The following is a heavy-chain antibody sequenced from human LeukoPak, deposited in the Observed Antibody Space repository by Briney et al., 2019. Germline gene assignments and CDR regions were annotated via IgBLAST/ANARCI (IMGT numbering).Heavy chain of an antibody. Sequence: ASVRVSCKASGYTFTSFDINWVRQATGQGPEWMGWMNPSSGDTGYAQKFQGRVTFTRDTSTNTAYMELSSLTSEDTAVYYCATPTMRVPSYGNVKLLNWGQGSLVTVSS. D-gene: IGHD5-18*01. V-gene: IGHV1-8*03. CDR1: GYTFTSFD. CDR2: MNPSSGDT. CDR3: ATPTMRVPSYGNVKLLN. J-gene: IGHJ4*02.